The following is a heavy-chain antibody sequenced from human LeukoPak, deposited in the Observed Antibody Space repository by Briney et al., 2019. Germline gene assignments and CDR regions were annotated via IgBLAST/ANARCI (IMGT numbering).Heavy chain of an antibody. D-gene: IGHD3-10*01. J-gene: IGHJ4*02. CDR2: INPSGGST. Sequence: GASVKVSCKASGYTFTSYYMHWVRQAPGQGLEWMGIINPSGGSTSYAQKFQGRVTMTRDTSTSTVYMELSSLRSEDTAVYYCAIDYYASGNYYNGPHNWGPGTLVTVSS. CDR3: AIDYYASGNYYNGPHN. CDR1: GYTFTSYY. V-gene: IGHV1-46*01.